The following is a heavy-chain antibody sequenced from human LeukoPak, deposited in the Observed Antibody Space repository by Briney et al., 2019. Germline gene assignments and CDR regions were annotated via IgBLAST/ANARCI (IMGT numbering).Heavy chain of an antibody. CDR3: ARSAGFGESLIDS. CDR1: GDSITSNFYH. V-gene: IGHV4-39*01. J-gene: IGHJ4*02. Sequence: PSETLSLTCTVSGDSITSNFYHWGWIRQTPGKGLEWIGSTYYSGRTYDNPSLKSRVTISVDTSKNQFSLKLSSVTAADTAVYYCARSAGFGESLIDSWGRGTLVTVSS. CDR2: TYYSGRT. D-gene: IGHD3-10*01.